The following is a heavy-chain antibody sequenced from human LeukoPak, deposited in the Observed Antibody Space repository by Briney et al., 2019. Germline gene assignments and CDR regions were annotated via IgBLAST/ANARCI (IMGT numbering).Heavy chain of an antibody. CDR3: ARDLLGVSYGMDV. D-gene: IGHD2-15*01. Sequence: GGSLRLSCAASGFTFSRHWMTWVRQAPGKGLEWVAVISYDGSNKYYADSVKGRFTISRDNSKNTLYLQMNSLRAEDTAVYYCARDLLGVSYGMDVWGQGTTVTVSS. CDR2: ISYDGSNK. CDR1: GFTFSRHW. V-gene: IGHV3-30*03. J-gene: IGHJ6*02.